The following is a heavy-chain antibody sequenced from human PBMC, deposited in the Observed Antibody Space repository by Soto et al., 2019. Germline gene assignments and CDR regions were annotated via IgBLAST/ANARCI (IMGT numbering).Heavy chain of an antibody. CDR3: ASKRSYYYYYGMEV. CDR2: ISAYNGNT. CDR1: GYTFTSYG. J-gene: IGHJ6*02. Sequence: ASVKVSCKASGYTFTSYGISWVRQAPGQGLEWMGWISAYNGNTNYAQKLQGRVTMTTDTSTSTAYMELRSLRSDDTAVYYCASKRSYYYYYGMEVRGQGTTVTVSS. V-gene: IGHV1-18*01.